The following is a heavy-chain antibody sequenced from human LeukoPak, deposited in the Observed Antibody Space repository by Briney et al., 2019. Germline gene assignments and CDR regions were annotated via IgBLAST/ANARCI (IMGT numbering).Heavy chain of an antibody. D-gene: IGHD2-15*01. Sequence: AGGSLRLSCAASGFTFSSYGMHWVRQAPGKGLEWVAVIWYDGSNKYYADSVKGRFTISRDNSKNTLYLQMNSLRAEDTAVYYSARDYGYCSGGSCYSPYYFDYWGQGTLVTVSS. CDR1: GFTFSSYG. CDR2: IWYDGSNK. CDR3: ARDYGYCSGGSCYSPYYFDY. J-gene: IGHJ4*02. V-gene: IGHV3-33*01.